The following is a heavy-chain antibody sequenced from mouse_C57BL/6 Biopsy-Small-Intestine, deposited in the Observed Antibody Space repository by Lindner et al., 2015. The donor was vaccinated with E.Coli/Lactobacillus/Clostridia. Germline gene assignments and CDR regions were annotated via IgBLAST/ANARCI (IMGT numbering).Heavy chain of an antibody. Sequence: SVKVSCKASGYTFTSYYIHWARQAPGQGLEWMGIFNPGGTGTRYAQKFQGRITMTRDTSTSTVFMELSSLTSDDTAVYYCARSHQKGLEHRGQGTLVTVSS. CDR3: ARSHQKGLEH. D-gene: IGHD3-3*01. CDR1: GYTFTSYY. V-gene: IGHV1S61*01. CDR2: FNPGGTGT. J-gene: IGHJ4*01.